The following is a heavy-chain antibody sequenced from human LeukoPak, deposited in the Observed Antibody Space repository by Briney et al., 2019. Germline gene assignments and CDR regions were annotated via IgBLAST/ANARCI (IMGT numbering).Heavy chain of an antibody. J-gene: IGHJ4*02. CDR3: AKDLVSYDSSGYPFDY. Sequence: QSGGSLRLSCAASGFTFSSYGMHWVRQAPGKGLEWVAVISYDGSNKYYADSVKGRFTISRDNSKNTLYLQMNSLRAEDTAVSYCAKDLVSYDSSGYPFDYWGQGTLVTVSS. CDR2: ISYDGSNK. D-gene: IGHD3-22*01. CDR1: GFTFSSYG. V-gene: IGHV3-30*18.